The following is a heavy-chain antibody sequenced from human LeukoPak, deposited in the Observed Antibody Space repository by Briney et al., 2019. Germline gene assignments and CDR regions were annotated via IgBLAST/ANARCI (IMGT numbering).Heavy chain of an antibody. D-gene: IGHD1-26*01. CDR3: ARARRASDYDIDY. V-gene: IGHV1-8*01. Sequence: GASVKVSCKASGYTFTSYDINWVRQATGQGLEWMGWMNPNSGNTGYAQKFQGRVTMTRNTSISTAYMELSSLRSEDTAVYYCARARRASDYDIDYWGQGTLVTVSS. J-gene: IGHJ4*02. CDR1: GYTFTSYD. CDR2: MNPNSGNT.